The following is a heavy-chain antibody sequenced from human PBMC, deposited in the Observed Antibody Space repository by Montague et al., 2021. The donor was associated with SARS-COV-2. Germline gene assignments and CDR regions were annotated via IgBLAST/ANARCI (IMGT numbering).Heavy chain of an antibody. CDR1: GGSLSGYY. D-gene: IGHD5-12*01. CDR3: ARDRYSGYVLDDFDF. CDR2: INHGGST. V-gene: IGHV4-34*01. Sequence: SETLSLTCAVYGGSLSGYYWNWIRQPPGKGLEWIGEINHGGSTNYNPSLKSRLTISTDTSKNQFSLNLSSVTAADTAVYYCARDRYSGYVLDDFDFWGKGTTVTVSS. J-gene: IGHJ3*01.